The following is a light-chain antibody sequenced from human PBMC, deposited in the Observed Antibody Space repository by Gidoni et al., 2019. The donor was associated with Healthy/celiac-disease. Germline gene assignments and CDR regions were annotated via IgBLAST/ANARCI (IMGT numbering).Light chain of an antibody. CDR3: QQYYSTPRT. CDR1: LIVLYSSNNKNY. J-gene: IGKJ3*01. V-gene: IGKV4-1*01. CDR2: WAS. Sequence: DIVMTKSPDPRAVSLGELATINCKSSLIVLYSSNNKNYLAWYQQKPGQPPKLLIYWASTRESGVPDRFSGSGSGTDFTLTISSLQAEDVAVYYCQQYYSTPRTFXPXTKVDIK.